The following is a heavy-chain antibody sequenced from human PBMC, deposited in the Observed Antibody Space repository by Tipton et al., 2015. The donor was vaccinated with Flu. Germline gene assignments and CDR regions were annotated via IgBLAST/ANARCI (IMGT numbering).Heavy chain of an antibody. Sequence: TLSLTCTVSGGSISTYYWSWIRQPPGKGLEWIGFIYYSGSTNYNPSLKSRVTISVDTSKNQFSLMLNSVTAADTAVYYCARDQRSTSCYDYWCQGTLGTVSS. CDR3: ARDQRSTSCYDY. D-gene: IGHD2-2*01. CDR2: IYYSGST. CDR1: GGSISTYY. V-gene: IGHV4-59*01. J-gene: IGHJ4*02.